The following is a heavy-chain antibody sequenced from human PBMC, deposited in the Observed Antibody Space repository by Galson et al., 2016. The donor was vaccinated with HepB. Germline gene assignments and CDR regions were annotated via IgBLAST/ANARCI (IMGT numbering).Heavy chain of an antibody. D-gene: IGHD1-26*01. CDR1: GGSVSSGRYY. CDR2: ISYTGST. CDR3: ARDNGGSYSTFFDC. V-gene: IGHV4-61*01. J-gene: IGHJ4*02. Sequence: SETLSLTCTVSGGSVSSGRYYWTWLRQSPGKGLEWIGYISYTGSTNYNPSLKGRVTISMDTSKNQFSLKLNSLTAADTAVYYCARDNGGSYSTFFDCWGQGTLVTVSS.